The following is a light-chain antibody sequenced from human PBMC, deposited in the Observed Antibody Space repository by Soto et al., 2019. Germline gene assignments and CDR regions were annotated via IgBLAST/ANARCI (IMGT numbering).Light chain of an antibody. Sequence: EIVLTQSPATLSLSPGERATLSCRASQSVSRSYLAWYQQKPGQAPRLLIYGASSRATGIPDRFSGSGSGTDFTLTISRLEPEDFATYYCQQADSFPLTFGGGTVVEMK. CDR1: QSVSRSY. J-gene: IGKJ4*01. CDR2: GAS. CDR3: QQADSFPLT. V-gene: IGKV3-20*01.